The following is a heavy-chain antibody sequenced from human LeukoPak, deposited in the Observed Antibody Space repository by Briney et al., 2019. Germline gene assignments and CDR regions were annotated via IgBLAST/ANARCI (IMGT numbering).Heavy chain of an antibody. CDR1: GYTFTSYG. V-gene: IGHV1-18*01. CDR3: ARGGVPMVRGLTHDY. Sequence: GASVKVSCKASGYTFTSYGISWVRQAPGQGLEWMGWISAYNGNTNYAQKLQGRVTMTTDTSTSTAYMELRSLRSDDTAVYYCARGGVPMVRGLTHDYWGQGTLVTVSS. CDR2: ISAYNGNT. D-gene: IGHD3-10*01. J-gene: IGHJ4*02.